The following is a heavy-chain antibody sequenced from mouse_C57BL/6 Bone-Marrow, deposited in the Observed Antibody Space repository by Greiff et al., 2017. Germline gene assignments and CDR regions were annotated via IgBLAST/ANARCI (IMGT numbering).Heavy chain of an antibody. CDR1: GYTFTSYW. Sequence: VQLQQPGAELVKPGASVKLSCKASGYTFTSYWMHWVKQRPGRGLEWIGRIDPNSGGTKYNEKFKSKATLTVDKPSSTAYMQLSSLTSEDSAVYYWAREHITTVVAEGCAYWGQGTLVTVSA. J-gene: IGHJ3*01. D-gene: IGHD1-1*01. V-gene: IGHV1-62-3*01. CDR3: AREHITTVVAEGCAY. CDR2: IDPNSGGT.